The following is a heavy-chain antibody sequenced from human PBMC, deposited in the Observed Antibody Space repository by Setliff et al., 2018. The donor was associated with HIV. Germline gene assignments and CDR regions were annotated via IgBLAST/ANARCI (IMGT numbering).Heavy chain of an antibody. CDR1: GFTFSSYE. J-gene: IGHJ4*02. CDR3: ARGEPTILVVPAAFFDY. CDR2: ISNSGTSI. D-gene: IGHD2-2*01. Sequence: GGSLRLSCAASGFTFSSYEMNWVRQAPGKGLEWVSYISNSGTSIYYAESVKGRFTISRNTAKKSLYLQMNSLRAEDTAVYYCARGEPTILVVPAAFFDYWGQGTLVTVSS. V-gene: IGHV3-48*03.